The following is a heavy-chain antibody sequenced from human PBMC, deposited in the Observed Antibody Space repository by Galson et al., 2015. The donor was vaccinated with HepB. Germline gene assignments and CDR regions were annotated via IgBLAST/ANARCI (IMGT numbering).Heavy chain of an antibody. Sequence: SVKVSCKASGYTFTGYYKHWVRQAPGQGLEWMGRINPNSGGTNYAQKFQGRVTMTRDTSISTAHMELSRLRSDDTVVYYCARGSYYYDSSGDCFDYWGQGTLVTVSS. D-gene: IGHD3-22*01. CDR3: ARGSYYYDSSGDCFDY. J-gene: IGHJ4*02. CDR1: GYTFTGYY. V-gene: IGHV1-2*05. CDR2: INPNSGGT.